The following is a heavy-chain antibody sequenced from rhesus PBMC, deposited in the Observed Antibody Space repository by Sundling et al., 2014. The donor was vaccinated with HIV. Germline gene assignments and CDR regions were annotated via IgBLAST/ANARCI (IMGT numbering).Heavy chain of an antibody. CDR2: IYGSAGST. J-gene: IGHJ6*01. Sequence: QVQLQESGPALVKPSETLSLTCAVSGGSISSTNWWIWIRQSPGKGLEWIGGIYGSAGSTEYNPSLESRVTISRDTSKNQFSLKLSSVTAADTALYYCAREGVAATGTAGLDSWGQGVVVTVSS. V-gene: IGHV4-93*01. CDR3: AREGVAATGTAGLDS. D-gene: IGHD6-31*01. CDR1: GGSISSTNW.